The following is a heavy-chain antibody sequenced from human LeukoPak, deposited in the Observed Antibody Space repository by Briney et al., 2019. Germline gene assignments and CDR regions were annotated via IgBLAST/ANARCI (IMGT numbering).Heavy chain of an antibody. Sequence: GGSLRLSCAASDFSFITYAMSWVRQAPGKGLEWVSTITGRGDATYYADSVKGRFTISRDNSKNTLYLQMNSLRAEDTAVYYCARRFSGSYLNYYYYYMDVWGKGTTVTISS. J-gene: IGHJ6*03. CDR3: ARRFSGSYLNYYYYYMDV. V-gene: IGHV3-23*01. D-gene: IGHD1-26*01. CDR1: DFSFITYA. CDR2: ITGRGDAT.